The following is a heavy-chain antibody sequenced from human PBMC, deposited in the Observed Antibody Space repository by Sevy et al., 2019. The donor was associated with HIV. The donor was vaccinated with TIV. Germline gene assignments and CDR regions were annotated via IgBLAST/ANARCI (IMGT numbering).Heavy chain of an antibody. CDR3: AKDGGRDWTDFDY. Sequence: GGSLRLSCAASGFTFSTSAMHWVRQAPGKGLEWVAVVSYDGSSQNYADSVEGRFTISRDEFKKMVYLQMNSLRVEDTAVYYCAKDGGRDWTDFDYWGQGTLVTVSS. CDR1: GFTFSTSA. CDR2: VSYDGSSQ. D-gene: IGHD1-1*01. J-gene: IGHJ4*02. V-gene: IGHV3-30*04.